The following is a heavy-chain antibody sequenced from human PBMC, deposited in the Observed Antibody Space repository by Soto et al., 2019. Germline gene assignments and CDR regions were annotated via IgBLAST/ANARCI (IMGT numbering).Heavy chain of an antibody. Sequence: ASVTVSCKASGYTFTSYGISWVRQAPGQRLEWMGWINAGNGNTKYSQKFQGRVTITRDTSASTAYMELSSLRSEDTAVYYCARGRADYGDYGEANGYDYWGQGTLVTVSS. CDR1: GYTFTSYG. CDR2: INAGNGNT. V-gene: IGHV1-3*01. D-gene: IGHD4-17*01. J-gene: IGHJ4*02. CDR3: ARGRADYGDYGEANGYDY.